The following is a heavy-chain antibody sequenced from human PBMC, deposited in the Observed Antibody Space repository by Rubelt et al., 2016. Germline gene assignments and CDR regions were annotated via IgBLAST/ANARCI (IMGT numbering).Heavy chain of an antibody. CDR2: IYWDNDK. Sequence: QITLKESGPTVVKPTQTLTLTCTVSGFSLSTSGVGVGWIRQPPGKALEWLAFIYWDNDKRYSPSLKSRLTIPKDTSKNQVVLTMTNMDPVDTATYYCARISVAAAGQPFDYWGQGTLVTVSS. CDR1: GFSLSTSGVG. J-gene: IGHJ4*02. CDR3: ARISVAAAGQPFDY. V-gene: IGHV2-5*02. D-gene: IGHD6-13*01.